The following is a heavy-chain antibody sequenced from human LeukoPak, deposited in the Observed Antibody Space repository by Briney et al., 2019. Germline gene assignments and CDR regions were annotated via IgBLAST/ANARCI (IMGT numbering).Heavy chain of an antibody. D-gene: IGHD5-18*01. Sequence: SVKVSCKASGGTFSSYAISWVRQAPGQGLEWMGRIIPILGIANYAQKFQGRVTITADKSTSTAYMELSSLRSEDTVVYYCARDRGYSYGPNFDYWGQGTLVTVSS. J-gene: IGHJ4*02. V-gene: IGHV1-69*04. CDR3: ARDRGYSYGPNFDY. CDR2: IIPILGIA. CDR1: GGTFSSYA.